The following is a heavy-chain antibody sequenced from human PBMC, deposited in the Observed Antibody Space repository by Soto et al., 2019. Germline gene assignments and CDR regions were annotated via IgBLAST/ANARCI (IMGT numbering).Heavy chain of an antibody. CDR1: GFTFSSYG. V-gene: IGHV3-33*06. J-gene: IGHJ6*02. D-gene: IGHD5-12*01. CDR2: IWYDGSNK. Sequence: GGSLRLSCAASGFTFSSYGMHWVRQAPGKGLEWVAVIWYDGSNKYYADSVKGRFTISRDNSKNTLYLQMNSLRAEDTAVYYCAKDLSRDGYTYYYYYGMDVWGQGTTVTVSS. CDR3: AKDLSRDGYTYYYYYGMDV.